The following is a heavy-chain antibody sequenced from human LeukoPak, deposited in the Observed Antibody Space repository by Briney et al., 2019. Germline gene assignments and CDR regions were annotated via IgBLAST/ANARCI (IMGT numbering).Heavy chain of an antibody. V-gene: IGHV1-3*01. CDR2: INAGNGNT. Sequence: ASVKVSCKASGYTFTSYAMHWVRQAPGQRLEWMGWINAGNGNTKYSQKFQGRVTITRDTSASTAYMEVSSLRSEDTAVYYCAREGSSWYVWFDPWGQGTLVTVSS. CDR3: AREGSSWYVWFDP. D-gene: IGHD6-13*01. J-gene: IGHJ5*02. CDR1: GYTFTSYA.